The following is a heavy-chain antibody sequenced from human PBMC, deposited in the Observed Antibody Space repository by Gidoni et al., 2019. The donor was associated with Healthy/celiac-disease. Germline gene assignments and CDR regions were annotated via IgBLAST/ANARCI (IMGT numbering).Heavy chain of an antibody. Sequence: QVQLVESGGGVVQPGRSLSLSCAASGFTFSSYAMHWVRQAPGKGLEWVAVISYDGSNKYYADSVKGRFTISRDNSKNTLYLQMNSLRAEDTAVYYCAREGMVRGAYFDYWGQGTLVTVSS. J-gene: IGHJ4*02. CDR1: GFTFSSYA. D-gene: IGHD3-10*01. V-gene: IGHV3-30*01. CDR3: AREGMVRGAYFDY. CDR2: ISYDGSNK.